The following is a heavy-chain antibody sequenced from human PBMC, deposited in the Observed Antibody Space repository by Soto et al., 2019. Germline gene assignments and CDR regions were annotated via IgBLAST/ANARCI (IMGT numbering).Heavy chain of an antibody. Sequence: GGSLRLSCAASGFTFRSYAMSGVRQAPGKGREWVSAISGSGGSTYYADSVKGRFTISRDNSKNTLYLQMNSLRAEDTAVYSCAKDCGYDFWSGNNWFDPWGQGTLVTVSS. CDR2: ISGSGGST. D-gene: IGHD3-3*01. CDR1: GFTFRSYA. J-gene: IGHJ5*02. CDR3: AKDCGYDFWSGNNWFDP. V-gene: IGHV3-23*01.